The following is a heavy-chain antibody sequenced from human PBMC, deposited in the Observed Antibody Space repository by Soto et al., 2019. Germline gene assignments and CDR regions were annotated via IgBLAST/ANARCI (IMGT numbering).Heavy chain of an antibody. CDR3: TSTIFGVVIPGGYYDGTDV. V-gene: IGHV3-49*03. J-gene: IGHJ6*02. CDR2: IRSKVYGGTT. Sequence: GGSLRLSCIASGFTFGDYAMSWFRQAPGKGLEWVGFIRSKVYGGTTEYAASVKGRFTISRDDSISIAYLQMNSLKTEDTAVYYCTSTIFGVVIPGGYYDGTDVSGQGTTVTVSS. CDR1: GFTFGDYA. D-gene: IGHD3-3*01.